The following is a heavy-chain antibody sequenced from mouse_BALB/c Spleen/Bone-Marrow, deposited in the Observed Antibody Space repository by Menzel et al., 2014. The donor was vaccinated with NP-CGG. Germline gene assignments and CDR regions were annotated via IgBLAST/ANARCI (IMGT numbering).Heavy chain of an antibody. V-gene: IGHV1-7*01. J-gene: IGHJ2*01. CDR3: ARDHPYYFDY. CDR2: INPSTGYT. CDR1: GYTFTSYW. Sequence: VQLQQSGAELAKPGASVKMSCKASGYTFTSYWMHWVKQRPGQGLEWIGYINPSTGYTEYNQKFKDKATLTADKSSSTAYMQLSSLTSEDSAVYYCARDHPYYFDYWGQGTTLTVPS.